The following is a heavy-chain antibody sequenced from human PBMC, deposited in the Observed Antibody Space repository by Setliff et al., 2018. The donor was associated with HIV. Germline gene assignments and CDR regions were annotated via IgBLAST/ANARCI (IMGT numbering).Heavy chain of an antibody. Sequence: GGSLRLSCEASGFIFSRYWMSWVRQAPGKGLEWVANIKEDASKKYYVDSVKGRFTISRDNAKNSLYLQMNSLRVEDTAVYFCATILVNQQPYRYFDYWGQGTLVTVS. CDR1: GFIFSRYW. CDR3: ATILVNQQPYRYFDY. D-gene: IGHD6-13*01. CDR2: IKEDASKK. J-gene: IGHJ4*02. V-gene: IGHV3-7*03.